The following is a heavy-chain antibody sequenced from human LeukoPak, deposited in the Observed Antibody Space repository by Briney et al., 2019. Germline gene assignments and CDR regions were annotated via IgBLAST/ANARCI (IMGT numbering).Heavy chain of an antibody. Sequence: SVKVSCKASGGTFRSYAISWVRQAPGQGLEWMGRIIPILGIANYALKFQGRVTITADKSTSTAYMELSSLRSEDTAVYYCARAGYSGYDLGYWGQGTLVTVSS. J-gene: IGHJ4*02. CDR3: ARAGYSGYDLGY. V-gene: IGHV1-69*04. D-gene: IGHD5-12*01. CDR1: GGTFRSYA. CDR2: IIPILGIA.